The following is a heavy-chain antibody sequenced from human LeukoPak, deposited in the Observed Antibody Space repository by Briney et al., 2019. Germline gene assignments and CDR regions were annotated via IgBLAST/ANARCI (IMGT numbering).Heavy chain of an antibody. D-gene: IGHD2-21*02. Sequence: GESLQISCQGSGYSFTSYWIGWVRQLPGKGLEWMGIIYPGDSDTRYSPSFQGQVTISADKSISTAYLQWSSLKASDTAMYYCARTVVTATDSFGYWGQGTLVTVSS. J-gene: IGHJ4*02. V-gene: IGHV5-51*01. CDR2: IYPGDSDT. CDR1: GYSFTSYW. CDR3: ARTVVTATDSFGY.